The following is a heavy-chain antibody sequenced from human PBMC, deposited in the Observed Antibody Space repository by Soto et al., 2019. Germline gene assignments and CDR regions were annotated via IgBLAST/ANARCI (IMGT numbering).Heavy chain of an antibody. Sequence: EVQLLESGGGLVQPGGSLRLSCAASGFTFSSYVMSWVRQAPGKGLKWVSGISGSGDNTYYADSVKGRFTISRDNSKNTLFLQMNSLRAEDTALYFCAKEMGDYYDSSGSWFDPWGQGTLVTVSS. D-gene: IGHD3-22*01. J-gene: IGHJ5*02. CDR1: GFTFSSYV. CDR3: AKEMGDYYDSSGSWFDP. CDR2: ISGSGDNT. V-gene: IGHV3-23*01.